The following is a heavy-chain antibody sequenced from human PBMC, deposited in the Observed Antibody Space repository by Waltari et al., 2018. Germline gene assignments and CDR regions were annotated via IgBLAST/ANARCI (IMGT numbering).Heavy chain of an antibody. CDR1: GGSISSSSYY. CDR2: IYYSGST. CDR3: ASESSGWLVDFQH. V-gene: IGHV4-39*01. D-gene: IGHD6-19*01. Sequence: QLQLQESGPGLVKPSETLSLTCTVSGGSISSSSYYWGWIRQPPGKGLEWIGSIYYSGSTYYNPSLKSRVTISVDTSKNQFSLKLSSVTAADTAVYYCASESSGWLVDFQHWGQGTLVTVSS. J-gene: IGHJ1*01.